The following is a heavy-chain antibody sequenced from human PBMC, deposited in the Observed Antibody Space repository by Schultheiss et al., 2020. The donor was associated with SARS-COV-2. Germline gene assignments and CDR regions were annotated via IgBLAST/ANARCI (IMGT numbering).Heavy chain of an antibody. CDR1: GGSFSGYY. V-gene: IGHV4-34*01. CDR3: AREIYPYYDFWSGYWKGYYMDV. CDR2: MSYSGST. J-gene: IGHJ6*03. D-gene: IGHD3-3*01. Sequence: SETLSLTCAVYGGSFSGYYWSWIRQPPGKGLEWIASMSYSGSTYYNPSLKSRVTISVDTSKNQFSLKLSSVTAADTAVYYWAREIYPYYDFWSGYWKGYYMDVWGKGTTVTVSS.